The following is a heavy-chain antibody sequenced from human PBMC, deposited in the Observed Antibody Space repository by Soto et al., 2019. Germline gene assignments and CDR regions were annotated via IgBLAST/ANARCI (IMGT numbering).Heavy chain of an antibody. V-gene: IGHV3-23*01. CDR1: GFTFSSYA. D-gene: IGHD6-13*01. Sequence: GGSLRLSCAASGFTFSSYAMSWVRQAPGKGLEWVSAISGSGGSTYYADSVKGRFTISRDNSKNTLFLQMNSLRVEDTAVYYCAKDKVAAAGNYWGQGTLVTVSS. J-gene: IGHJ4*02. CDR3: AKDKVAAAGNY. CDR2: ISGSGGST.